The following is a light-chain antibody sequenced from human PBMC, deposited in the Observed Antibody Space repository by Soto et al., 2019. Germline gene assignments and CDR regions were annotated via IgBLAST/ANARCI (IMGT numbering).Light chain of an antibody. CDR2: DVS. CDR1: SSDVGGYNY. Sequence: QSALTQPASVSGSPGQSITISCTGTSSDVGGYNYVSWYQQHPGKAPKLMILDVSSRPSGVSNRFSGSKSGNMASLTISGLQAEDEAHYFCSSYTSSSTYWVFGGGTKLTVL. CDR3: SSYTSSSTYWV. V-gene: IGLV2-14*01. J-gene: IGLJ3*02.